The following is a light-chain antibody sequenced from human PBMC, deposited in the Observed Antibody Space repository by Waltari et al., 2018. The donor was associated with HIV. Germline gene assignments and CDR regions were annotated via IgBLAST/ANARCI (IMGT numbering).Light chain of an antibody. CDR3: CSYAGSSSVV. CDR2: EVS. CDR1: SSDVGSYNL. V-gene: IGLV2-23*02. J-gene: IGLJ2*01. Sequence: QSALTQPASVSGSPGQSITISCTGTSSDVGSYNLVSWYQQHPGKAPTLMIYEVSKRPSGVSKRFSGSKSGNTASLTISGLQAEDEADYYCCSYAGSSSVVFGGGTKLTVL.